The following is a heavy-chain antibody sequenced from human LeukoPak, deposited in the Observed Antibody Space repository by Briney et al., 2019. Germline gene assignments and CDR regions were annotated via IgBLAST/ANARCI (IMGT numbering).Heavy chain of an antibody. V-gene: IGHV3-23*01. CDR1: GFTFRDSA. Sequence: GGSLRLSCAASGFTFRDSAMSWVRQAPGKGLEWVSLISFSGTNAYYADSVKGRFTISRDNSKDTLYLQMNSLRAEDTAVYYCARGGTGSYRHCYFDYWGQGTLVTVSS. CDR2: ISFSGTNA. J-gene: IGHJ4*02. CDR3: ARGGTGSYRHCYFDY. D-gene: IGHD3-16*02.